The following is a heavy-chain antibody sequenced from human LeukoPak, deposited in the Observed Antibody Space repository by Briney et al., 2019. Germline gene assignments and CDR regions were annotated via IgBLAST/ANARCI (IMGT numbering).Heavy chain of an antibody. CDR3: ARDCSGGSCYGAFDI. CDR2: IYDSGST. V-gene: IGHV4-30-4*01. Sequence: SETLSLTCTVSGASIRSGDYYWSWIRQPPGKGLEWIGYIYDSGSTYYNPSLKSRITVSVDTSENRFSLKLSSVTATDTAVYYCARDCSGGSCYGAFDIWGQGTMVTVSS. CDR1: GASIRSGDYY. J-gene: IGHJ3*02. D-gene: IGHD2-15*01.